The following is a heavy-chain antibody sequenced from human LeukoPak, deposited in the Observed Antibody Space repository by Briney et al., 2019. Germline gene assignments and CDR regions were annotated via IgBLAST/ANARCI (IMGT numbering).Heavy chain of an antibody. J-gene: IGHJ5*02. CDR3: ARTYYDILTGYYNYNWFDP. CDR2: IYPGDSDT. Sequence: GESLKISCKGSGYSFTSYWIGWVRQMPGKGLEWMGIIYPGDSDTRYSPSFQGQVTISADKSISTAYLQWSSLKASDTAMYYCARTYYDILTGYYNYNWFDPWGQGTLVTVSS. D-gene: IGHD3-9*01. V-gene: IGHV5-51*01. CDR1: GYSFTSYW.